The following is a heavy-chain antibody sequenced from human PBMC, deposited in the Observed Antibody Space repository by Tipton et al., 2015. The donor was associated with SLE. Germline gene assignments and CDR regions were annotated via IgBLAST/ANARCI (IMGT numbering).Heavy chain of an antibody. J-gene: IGHJ4*02. Sequence: QSGPEVKKPGASVKVSCKASGYTFTSYGISWVRQAPGQGLEWMGRIIPIFGTANYAQKFQGRVTITADESTSTAYMELSSLRSEDTAVYYCARGGIQRWLPFVYWGQGTLVTVSS. V-gene: IGHV1-69*13. CDR3: ARGGIQRWLPFVY. CDR1: GYTFTSYG. CDR2: IIPIFGTA. D-gene: IGHD5-18*01.